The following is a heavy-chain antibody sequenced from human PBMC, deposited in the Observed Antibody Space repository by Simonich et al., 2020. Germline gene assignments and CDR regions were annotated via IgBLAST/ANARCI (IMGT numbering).Heavy chain of an antibody. D-gene: IGHD5-12*01. CDR1: GFTFSSYS. V-gene: IGHV3-48*01. CDR3: ARDSSYYAFDI. CDR2: INSSSSTI. J-gene: IGHJ3*02. Sequence: EVQLVEAGGGLVQPGGSLRLSCAASGFTFSSYSMNWVRQALGKGLGWVSYINSSSSTIYYADSLKGRFTISRDNDKNSLYLQMNNLRAEDTAVYYCARDSSYYAFDIWGQGTMVTVSS.